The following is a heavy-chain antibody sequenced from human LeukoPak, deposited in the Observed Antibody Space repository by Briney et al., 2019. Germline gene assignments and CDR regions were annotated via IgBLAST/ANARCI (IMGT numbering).Heavy chain of an antibody. Sequence: ASVKVSCKTSGYSFTRYAISWMRQAPGQGLEWMGWISTYDHTTKYPQKVQGRVTMTAETSTTTAYMELRSLRSDDTAVYYCARALVDGYKELGYWGQGTLVTVSS. V-gene: IGHV1-18*01. D-gene: IGHD5-24*01. CDR3: ARALVDGYKELGY. CDR2: ISTYDHTT. J-gene: IGHJ4*02. CDR1: GYSFTRYA.